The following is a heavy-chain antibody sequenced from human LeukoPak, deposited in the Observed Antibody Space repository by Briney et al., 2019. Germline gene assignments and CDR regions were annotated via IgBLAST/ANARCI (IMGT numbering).Heavy chain of an antibody. Sequence: GGSLRLSCAASGFTFSSYGMHWVRQAPGKGLEGVAVIWYDGSNKYYADSVKGRFTISRDTSKNTLYLQMNSLRVEDTAVYYCAVEYNSSPYAFDIWGQGTKVTVSS. D-gene: IGHD2/OR15-2a*01. CDR3: AVEYNSSPYAFDI. V-gene: IGHV3-33*01. CDR2: IWYDGSNK. J-gene: IGHJ3*02. CDR1: GFTFSSYG.